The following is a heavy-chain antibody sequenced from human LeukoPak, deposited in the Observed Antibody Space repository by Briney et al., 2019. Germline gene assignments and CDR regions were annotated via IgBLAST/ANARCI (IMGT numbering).Heavy chain of an antibody. Sequence: GGSLRLSCAAPGFTFSDYYMSWLRQAPGKGLEWVSYISSSGSTIYYADSVKGRFTISRDNAKNSLYLQMNSLRAEDTAVYYCGRDLGYSHGFDYWGQGTLVTVSS. J-gene: IGHJ4*02. CDR1: GFTFSDYY. V-gene: IGHV3-11*01. CDR3: GRDLGYSHGFDY. CDR2: ISSSGSTI. D-gene: IGHD5-18*01.